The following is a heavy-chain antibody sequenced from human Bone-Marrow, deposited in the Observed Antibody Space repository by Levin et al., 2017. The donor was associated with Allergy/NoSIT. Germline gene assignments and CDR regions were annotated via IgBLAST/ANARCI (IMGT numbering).Heavy chain of an antibody. Sequence: LSLTCAASGFTFRDYYMSWIRQAPGKGLEWVSYISSSSSYTNYADSVKGRFTISRDNAKNSLYLQMNSLRAEDTAVYYCARPYSSSSSRDAFDIWGQGTMVTVSS. V-gene: IGHV3-11*03. J-gene: IGHJ3*02. CDR1: GFTFRDYY. CDR2: ISSSSSYT. CDR3: ARPYSSSSSRDAFDI. D-gene: IGHD6-13*01.